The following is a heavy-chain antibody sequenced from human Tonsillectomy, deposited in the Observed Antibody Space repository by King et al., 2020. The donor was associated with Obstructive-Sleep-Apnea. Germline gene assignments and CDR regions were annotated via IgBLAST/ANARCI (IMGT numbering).Heavy chain of an antibody. CDR3: ARDVVSPGQLLFGPLDY. CDR2: ISSSSSYI. D-gene: IGHD2-2*01. J-gene: IGHJ4*02. V-gene: IGHV3-21*01. CDR1: GFTFSSYS. Sequence: VQLVESGGGLVKPGGSLRLSCAASGFTFSSYSMNWVRQAPGKGLEWVSSISSSSSYIYYADSVKGRFTNSRDNAKNSLYLQMNSLRAEDTAVYYCARDVVSPGQLLFGPLDYWGQGTLVTVSS.